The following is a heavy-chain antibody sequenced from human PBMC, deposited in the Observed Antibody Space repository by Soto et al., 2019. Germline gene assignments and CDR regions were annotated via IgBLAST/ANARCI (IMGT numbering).Heavy chain of an antibody. CDR3: ARGYYHSSGYYLAY. Sequence: SETLSLTCTVSGGSISSYYWSWIRQPPGKGLEWIGYIYYSGSTNYNPSLKSRVTISVDTSKNQFSLKLTSVTPADTAVYYCARGYYHSSGYYLAYWGQGTLVTVS. CDR1: GGSISSYY. J-gene: IGHJ4*02. CDR2: IYYSGST. D-gene: IGHD3-22*01. V-gene: IGHV4-59*01.